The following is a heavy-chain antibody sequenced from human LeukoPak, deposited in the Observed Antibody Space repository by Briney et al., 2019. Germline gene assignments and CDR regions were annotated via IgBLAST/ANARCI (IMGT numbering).Heavy chain of an antibody. CDR3: ARDQEAFDY. Sequence: GASVTVSCKASGYSFTSNYIHWVRQAPGQGLEWMGMIYPRDGSTSYAQKFQGRVTVTRDTSTSTVRMELSGLRSEDTAVYYCARDQEAFDYWGQGTLVTVSS. V-gene: IGHV1-46*01. CDR1: GYSFTSNY. CDR2: IYPRDGST. J-gene: IGHJ4*02.